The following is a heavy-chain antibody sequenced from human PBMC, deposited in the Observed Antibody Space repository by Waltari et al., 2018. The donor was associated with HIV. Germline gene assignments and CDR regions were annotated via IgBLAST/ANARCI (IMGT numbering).Heavy chain of an antibody. CDR3: AKANYGDPLSFDY. CDR1: GFTFSSYG. Sequence: QVQLVESGGGVVQPGRSLRLSCAASGFTFSSYGMHWVRQASGKGLEWVAVISYDGSNKYYADSVKGRFTISRDNSKNTLYLQMNSLRAEDTAVYYCAKANYGDPLSFDYWGQGTLVTVSS. V-gene: IGHV3-30*18. CDR2: ISYDGSNK. D-gene: IGHD4-17*01. J-gene: IGHJ4*02.